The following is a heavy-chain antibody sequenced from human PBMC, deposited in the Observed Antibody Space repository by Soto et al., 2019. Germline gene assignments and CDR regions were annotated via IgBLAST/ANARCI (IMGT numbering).Heavy chain of an antibody. J-gene: IGHJ6*02. Sequence: ASVKVSCKASGGDFSNYAINWVRQAPGQGLEWMGRIIPVFETPTYAQKFQGRVTITADESTSTAYMELSSLRSEDTAVYYCARDLDVLRYFDWLLESYGMDVWGQGTTVTVSS. CDR2: IIPVFETP. V-gene: IGHV1-69*13. D-gene: IGHD3-9*01. CDR1: GGDFSNYA. CDR3: ARDLDVLRYFDWLLESYGMDV.